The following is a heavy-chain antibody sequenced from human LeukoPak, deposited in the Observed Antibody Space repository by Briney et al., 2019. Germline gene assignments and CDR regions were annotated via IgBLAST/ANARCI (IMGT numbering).Heavy chain of an antibody. CDR2: INHSGST. CDR3: ASNSFDYYGSGSYSVDY. J-gene: IGHJ4*02. Sequence: PSETLSLTCAVYGGSFSGYYWRWIRQPPGKGLEWIGEINHSGSTNYNPSLKSRVTISVDTSKNQFSLELSSVTAADTAVYYCASNSFDYYGSGSYSVDYWGQGTLVTVSS. D-gene: IGHD3-10*01. CDR1: GGSFSGYY. V-gene: IGHV4-34*01.